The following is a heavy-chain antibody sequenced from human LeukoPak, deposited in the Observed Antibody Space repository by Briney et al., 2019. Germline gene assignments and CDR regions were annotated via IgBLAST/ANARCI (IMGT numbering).Heavy chain of an antibody. CDR3: ATVPERGYSGYDWNWFDP. CDR2: FDPEGGET. Sequence: ASVKVSCKVSGYTLTELSMHWARQAPGKGLEWMGGFDPEGGETIYAQKFQGRVTMTEDTSTDTAYMELSSLRSEDTAVYYCATVPERGYSGYDWNWFDPWGQGTLVTVSS. J-gene: IGHJ5*02. V-gene: IGHV1-24*01. CDR1: GYTLTELS. D-gene: IGHD5-12*01.